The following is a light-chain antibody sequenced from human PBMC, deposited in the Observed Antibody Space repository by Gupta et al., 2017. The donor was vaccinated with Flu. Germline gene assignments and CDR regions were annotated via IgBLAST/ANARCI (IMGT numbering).Light chain of an antibody. V-gene: IGKV1-12*01. Sequence: DIQMTQSPSFVSASVGDTVSITCRASQGVDSRLAWYQQILVRAPKLLIFATSSLQSDVPSRLSGSASVTDFTLNIISLQPEDFTVYISQQTKSFPLTFGGGTTV. J-gene: IGKJ4*01. CDR2: ATS. CDR3: QQTKSFPLT. CDR1: QGVDSR.